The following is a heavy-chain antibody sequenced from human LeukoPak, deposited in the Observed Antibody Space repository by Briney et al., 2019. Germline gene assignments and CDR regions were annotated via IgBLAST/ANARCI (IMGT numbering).Heavy chain of an antibody. CDR1: GFTFSSYW. V-gene: IGHV3-7*04. CDR3: ARKNDYGDFHFDY. J-gene: IGHJ4*02. D-gene: IGHD4-17*01. Sequence: GGSLRLSCAASGFTFSSYWMSWVRQAPGKGLEWVANIKQDGSEKHYVDSVKGRFTISRDNAKNSLYLQMSSLRAEDTAVYHCARKNDYGDFHFDYWGQGTLVTVSS. CDR2: IKQDGSEK.